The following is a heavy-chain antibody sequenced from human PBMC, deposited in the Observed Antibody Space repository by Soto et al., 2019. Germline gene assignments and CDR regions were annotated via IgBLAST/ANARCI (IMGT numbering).Heavy chain of an antibody. J-gene: IGHJ5*02. CDR2: IYWADDK. Sequence: QITLKESGPTLVKPTQTLTLTCTFSGFSLTTRGVGVGWIRQPPGKALECLALIYWADDKRYSPSLQSRLSITKNTSKNQVVLTMTNVDTVDTATYYCAHIPNYYQYDWFDPWGQGTLVSVSS. D-gene: IGHD3-16*01. V-gene: IGHV2-5*02. CDR3: AHIPNYYQYDWFDP. CDR1: GFSLTTRGVG.